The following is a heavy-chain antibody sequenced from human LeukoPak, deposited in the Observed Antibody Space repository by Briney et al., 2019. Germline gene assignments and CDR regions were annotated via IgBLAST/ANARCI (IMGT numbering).Heavy chain of an antibody. D-gene: IGHD3-22*01. CDR1: GYSFTSYW. CDR3: ARRSPHSSGYSSFDY. Sequence: GESLKISCKGSGYSFTSYWIGWVRQMPGKGLEWMGIIYPGDSDTRYSPSFQGQVTISADKSISTAYLQWSSLKASDTAMYYCARRSPHSSGYSSFDYWGQGTLVTVSS. V-gene: IGHV5-51*01. CDR2: IYPGDSDT. J-gene: IGHJ4*02.